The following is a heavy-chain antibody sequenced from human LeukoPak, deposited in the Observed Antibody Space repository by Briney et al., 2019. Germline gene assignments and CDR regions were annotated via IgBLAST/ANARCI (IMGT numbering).Heavy chain of an antibody. V-gene: IGHV1-2*02. CDR3: ARGSGGISDWYHAFDI. Sequence: ASVKVSCKASGYTFTVYYMHWVRQAPGQGLEWMGWINPNNGSTNYAQNFQGRVTMTRDTSISTAYMELSRLRSDDTAVYYCARGSGGISDWYHAFDIWGQGTMVTVSS. D-gene: IGHD6-19*01. J-gene: IGHJ3*02. CDR1: GYTFTVYY. CDR2: INPNNGST.